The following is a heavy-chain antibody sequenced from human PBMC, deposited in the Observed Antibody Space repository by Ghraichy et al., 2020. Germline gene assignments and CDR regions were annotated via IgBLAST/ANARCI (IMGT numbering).Heavy chain of an antibody. CDR3: ARGPLRGYQLYYFDY. D-gene: IGHD5-18*01. Sequence: SETLSLTCTVSGGSISSGDYYWSWIRQPPGKGLEWIGYIYYSGSTYYNPSLKSRVTISVDTSKNQLSLKLSSVTAADTAVYYCARGPLRGYQLYYFDYWGQGTLVTVSS. CDR1: GGSISSGDYY. J-gene: IGHJ4*02. CDR2: IYYSGST. V-gene: IGHV4-30-4*08.